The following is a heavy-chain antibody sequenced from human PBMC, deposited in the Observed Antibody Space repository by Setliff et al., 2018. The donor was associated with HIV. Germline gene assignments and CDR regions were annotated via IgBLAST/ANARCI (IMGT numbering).Heavy chain of an antibody. CDR3: ASALKEGYSYGYPFDF. J-gene: IGHJ4*02. V-gene: IGHV4-4*07. Sequence: PSETLSLTCSVSGGSMSPYYWSWIRQPAGKGLEWIGRLYPSGSTIYNPSLRSRVTLSVDTSKNQFSLKLSFVTAADTAVYYCASALKEGYSYGYPFDFWGQGTLVTVS. CDR1: GGSMSPYY. CDR2: LYPSGST. D-gene: IGHD5-18*01.